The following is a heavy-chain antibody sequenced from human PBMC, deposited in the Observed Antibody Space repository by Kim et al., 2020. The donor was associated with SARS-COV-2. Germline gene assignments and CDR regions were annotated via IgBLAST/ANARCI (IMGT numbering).Heavy chain of an antibody. CDR1: GGSFSGYY. V-gene: IGHV4-34*01. D-gene: IGHD2-2*01. CDR3: ARAGGVVPAARGDY. Sequence: SETLSLTCAVYGGSFSGYYWSWIRQPPGKGLEWIGEINHSGSTNYNPSLKSRVTISVDTSKNQFSLKLSSVTAADTAVYYCARAGGVVPAARGDYWGQGTLVTVSS. CDR2: INHSGST. J-gene: IGHJ4*02.